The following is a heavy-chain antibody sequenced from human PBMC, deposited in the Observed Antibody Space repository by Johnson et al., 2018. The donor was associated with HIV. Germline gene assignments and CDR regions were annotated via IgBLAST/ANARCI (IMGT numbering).Heavy chain of an antibody. J-gene: IGHJ3*02. D-gene: IGHD3-16*02. CDR3: AREGGSYPGETVDDAFDI. V-gene: IGHV3-74*01. Sequence: DVQVVESGGGLVQPGGSLRLSCVVSGFTFSNYWMHWVRQAPGKGLVWVSRINSDGNSTNYAASVKGRFTISRDNAKNTMDLQMNSLRVEETAVYYCAREGGSYPGETVDDAFDIWGQGTMVTVSS. CDR2: INSDGNST. CDR1: GFTFSNYW.